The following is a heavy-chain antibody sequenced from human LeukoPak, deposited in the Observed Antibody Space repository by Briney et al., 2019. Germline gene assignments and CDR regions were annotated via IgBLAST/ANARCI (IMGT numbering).Heavy chain of an antibody. CDR1: GGSISSSSYY. J-gene: IGHJ4*02. D-gene: IGHD3-9*01. Sequence: PSETLSLTRTVSGGSISSSSYYWGWIRQPPGKGLEWIGSIYYSGSTYYNPSLKSRVTISVDTSKNQFSLKLSSVTAADTAVYYCARLAHYDILTGPLYYFDYWGQGTLVTVSS. CDR2: IYYSGST. CDR3: ARLAHYDILTGPLYYFDY. V-gene: IGHV4-39*01.